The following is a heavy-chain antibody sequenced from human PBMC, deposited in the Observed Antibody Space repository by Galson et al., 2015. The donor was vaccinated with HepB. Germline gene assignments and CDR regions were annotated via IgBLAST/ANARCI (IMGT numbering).Heavy chain of an antibody. D-gene: IGHD3-22*01. CDR1: GGSFSGYY. V-gene: IGHV4-34*01. J-gene: IGHJ6*02. Sequence: SGTLSLTCAVYGGSFSGYYWSWIRQPPGKGLEWIGEINHSGSTNYNPSLKSRVTISVDTSKNQFSLKLSSVTAADTAVYYCARASWVYYYDSSGSAGDYSYGMDVWGQGTTVTVSS. CDR3: ARASWVYYYDSSGSAGDYSYGMDV. CDR2: INHSGST.